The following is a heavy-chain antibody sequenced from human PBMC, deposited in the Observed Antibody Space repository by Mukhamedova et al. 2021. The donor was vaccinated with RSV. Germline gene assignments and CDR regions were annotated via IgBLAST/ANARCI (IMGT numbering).Heavy chain of an antibody. CDR3: ARDRSGCSSTSCHLGAIDY. V-gene: IGHV1-3*01. J-gene: IGHJ4*02. Sequence: NGNTKYSQRFQGRVTITRDTSASTAYMVLSSLRSEDTAVYYCARDRSGCSSTSCHLGAIDYWGQGTLVTVSS. D-gene: IGHD2-2*01. CDR2: NGNT.